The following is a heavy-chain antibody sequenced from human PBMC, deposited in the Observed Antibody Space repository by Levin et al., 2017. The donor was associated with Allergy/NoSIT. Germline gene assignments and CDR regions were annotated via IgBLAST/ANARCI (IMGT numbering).Heavy chain of an antibody. CDR2: ISYDGSNK. CDR1: GFTFSTYG. V-gene: IGHV3-30*18. CDR3: VKDATDRGYSYGTDWYFDL. J-gene: IGHJ2*01. D-gene: IGHD5-18*01. Sequence: GGSLRLSCAASGFTFSTYGMHWVRQAPGKGLEWVAVISYDGSNKYYADSVKGRFTISRDNSKNTLYLQMNSLRAEDTAVYYCVKDATDRGYSYGTDWYFDLWGRGTLVTVSS.